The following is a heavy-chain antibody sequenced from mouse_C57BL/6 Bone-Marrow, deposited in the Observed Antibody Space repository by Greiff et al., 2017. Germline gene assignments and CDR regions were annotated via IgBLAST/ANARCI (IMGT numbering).Heavy chain of an antibody. J-gene: IGHJ4*01. CDR1: GIDFSRYW. CDR2: INPDSSTI. Sequence: AASGIDFSRYWMSWVRRAPGKGLEWIGEINPDSSTINYAPSLKDKFIISRDNAKNTLYLQMSKVRSDYTALYYCAKIDYYPMDYWGQGTSVTVSS. CDR3: AKIDYYPMDY. V-gene: IGHV4-1*01.